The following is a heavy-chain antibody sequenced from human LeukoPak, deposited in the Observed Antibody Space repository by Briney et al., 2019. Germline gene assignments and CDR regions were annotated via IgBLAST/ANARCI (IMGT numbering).Heavy chain of an antibody. CDR3: ARGQGTTRPPSFDY. CDR2: MNPNSGNT. V-gene: IGHV1-8*01. Sequence: ASVKVSCKASGYTFTSYDINWVRQATGKGLEGMGWMNPNSGNTGYAQKFQGRVTMTRNTSISTAYMELSSLRSEDTAVYYCARGQGTTRPPSFDYWGQGTLVTVSS. J-gene: IGHJ4*02. D-gene: IGHD4-17*01. CDR1: GYTFTSYD.